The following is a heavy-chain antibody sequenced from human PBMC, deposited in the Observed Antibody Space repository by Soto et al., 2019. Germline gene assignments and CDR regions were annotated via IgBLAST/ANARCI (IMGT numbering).Heavy chain of an antibody. J-gene: IGHJ4*02. V-gene: IGHV4-59*01. CDR1: GGSISSYY. CDR2: IYYSGST. CDR3: AGDYYDSSGYSY. Sequence: SETLSLTCTVSGGSISSYYWSWIRQPPGKGLEWIGYIYYSGSTNYNPSLKSRVTISVDTPKNQFSLKLSSVTAADTAVYYCAGDYYDSSGYSYWGQGTLVTVSS. D-gene: IGHD3-22*01.